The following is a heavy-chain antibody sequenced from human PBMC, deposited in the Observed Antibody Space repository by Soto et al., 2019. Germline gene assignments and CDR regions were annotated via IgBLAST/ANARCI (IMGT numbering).Heavy chain of an antibody. CDR3: ARDRGEYTSSWFWYFSH. Sequence: SETLSLTCSVSGASISSFNWNWVRQPAGKGPEWVGRLNIAGTINYNPSLKSRVTMSMDTSKNQISLHLRSVTAADTAIYYCARDRGEYTSSWFWYFSHWGHGTLVTV. CDR2: LNIAGTI. D-gene: IGHD6-13*01. V-gene: IGHV4-4*07. J-gene: IGHJ4*01. CDR1: GASISSFN.